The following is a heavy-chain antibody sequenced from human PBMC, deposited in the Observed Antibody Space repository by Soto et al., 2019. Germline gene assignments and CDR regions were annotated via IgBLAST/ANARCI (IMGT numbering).Heavy chain of an antibody. CDR3: ARERQVGPSSGRFDP. CDR1: GDSIKSGSVY. V-gene: IGHV4-31*03. Sequence: SETLSLTCSVNGDSIKSGSVYWSWIRHSPGNGLEYIGYITYSGMTFQNPSLKSRVTMSVDTPKNQSSLEVRSVTAADTAVYYCARERQVGPSSGRFDPWGQGTLVTVSS. CDR2: ITYSGMT. J-gene: IGHJ5*02.